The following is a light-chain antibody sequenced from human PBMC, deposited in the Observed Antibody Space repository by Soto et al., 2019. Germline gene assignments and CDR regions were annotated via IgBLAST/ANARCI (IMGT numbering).Light chain of an antibody. V-gene: IGLV1-47*01. J-gene: IGLJ2*01. CDR3: AAWDDSLKV. CDR1: SSNIGSNY. Sequence: QSVLTQPPSASGTPGQRVTISCSGSSSNIGSNYVYWYQQLQGTAPKLLIYRNNQRPSGVPDRFSGCKSGTSASLAISGLRSEDEADYYCAAWDDSLKVFGGGTKLTVL. CDR2: RNN.